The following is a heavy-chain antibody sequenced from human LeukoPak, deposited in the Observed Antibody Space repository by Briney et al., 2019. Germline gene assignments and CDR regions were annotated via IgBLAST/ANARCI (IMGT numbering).Heavy chain of an antibody. Sequence: GGSLRLSCAASGFTFADYAMNWVSQAPGKGLEWVSGINWKGGSTYYRDSVKGRFTISRDNAKNSLYLQMNRLRAEDTALYYCARVKGSGYRNSIDYWGQGTLVTVSS. CDR3: ARVKGSGYRNSIDY. CDR2: INWKGGST. J-gene: IGHJ4*02. D-gene: IGHD3-3*01. CDR1: GFTFADYA. V-gene: IGHV3-20*04.